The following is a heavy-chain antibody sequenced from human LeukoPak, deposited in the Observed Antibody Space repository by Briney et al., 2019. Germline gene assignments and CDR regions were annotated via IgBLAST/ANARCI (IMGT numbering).Heavy chain of an antibody. CDR3: AREPPDSYYFDF. J-gene: IGHJ4*02. CDR2: IRPSSGRA. CDR1: GYIFSNHY. Sequence: ASVKVSCKTSGYIFSNHYIHWVRQAPGQGPEWMGIIRPSSGRADYTQKFQGRVTMTRDMSTSTVYMELTTLGSDDTAVYYCAREPPDSYYFDFWGGGTLVSVS. V-gene: IGHV1-46*01. D-gene: IGHD2-21*01.